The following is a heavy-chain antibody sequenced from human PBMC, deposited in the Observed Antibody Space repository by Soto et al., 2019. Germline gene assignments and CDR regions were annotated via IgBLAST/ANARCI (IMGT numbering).Heavy chain of an antibody. CDR3: ATSQKGYNWNYFDH. CDR2: VFYTGFT. V-gene: IGHV4-39*01. D-gene: IGHD1-20*01. Sequence: LSLTCAVSGASISGSYYYWAWLRQSPGKGPEWIGSVFYTGFTSHNPSLESRVSVSVDTSKSQFSLKLSAVTAADTAVYYCATSQKGYNWNYFDHWGQGALVTVSS. CDR1: GASISGSYYY. J-gene: IGHJ4*02.